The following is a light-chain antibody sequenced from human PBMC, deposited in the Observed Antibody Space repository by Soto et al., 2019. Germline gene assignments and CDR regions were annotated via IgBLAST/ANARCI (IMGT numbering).Light chain of an antibody. CDR3: QSYENSRTGFYV. CDR2: GNT. J-gene: IGLJ1*01. CDR1: SSDIGAGFD. V-gene: IGLV1-40*01. Sequence: QSVLTQPPSVSGAPGQRVTISCTGSSSDIGAGFDVHWYQHLPGTAPKLLIYGNTNRPSGVPGRFSGSKSDTSASLVITGLQAEDEADYYCQSYENSRTGFYVFGTGTKLTVL.